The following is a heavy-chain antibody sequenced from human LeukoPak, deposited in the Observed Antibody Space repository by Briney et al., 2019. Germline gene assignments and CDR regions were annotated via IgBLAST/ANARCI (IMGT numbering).Heavy chain of an antibody. Sequence: PSETLSLTCTVSGGSISSGGYYWSWIRQPPGKGLEWIGYIYHSGSTYYNPSLKSRVTISVDRSKNQFSLKLSSVTAADTAVYYCARELSGHDYGDYGLDYWGQGTLVTVSS. CDR2: IYHSGST. D-gene: IGHD4-17*01. CDR3: ARELSGHDYGDYGLDY. J-gene: IGHJ4*02. V-gene: IGHV4-30-2*01. CDR1: GGSISSGGYY.